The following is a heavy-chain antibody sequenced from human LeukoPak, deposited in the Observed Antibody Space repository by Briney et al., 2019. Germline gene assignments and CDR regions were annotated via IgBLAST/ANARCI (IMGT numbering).Heavy chain of an antibody. CDR1: GGSISSSSYY. Sequence: SETLSLTCTVSGGSISSSSYYWGWIRQPPGKGLEWIGSIYYSGSTYYNPSLKSRVTISVDTSKNQFSLKLSSVTAADTAVYYCAKGAFSYGSGSRSVTLYYFDYWGQGTLVTVSS. V-gene: IGHV4-39*01. CDR3: AKGAFSYGSGSRSVTLYYFDY. CDR2: IYYSGST. D-gene: IGHD3-10*01. J-gene: IGHJ4*02.